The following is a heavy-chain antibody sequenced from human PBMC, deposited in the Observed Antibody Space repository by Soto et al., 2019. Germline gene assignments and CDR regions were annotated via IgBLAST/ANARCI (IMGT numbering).Heavy chain of an antibody. J-gene: IGHJ4*02. D-gene: IGHD3-10*01. CDR1: GFTVTSNF. CDR2: IYSAGDT. V-gene: IGHV3-53*02. Sequence: EVQLVQSGGGLVQPGGSLRLSCAASGFTVTSNFMSWVRQAPGKGLVWVSFIYSAGDTNYADSVRGRFTFSRDISKNTPYLQMQSLRAEYTAVYFCARGLRWAIREKSLDYRGQGALVTVS. CDR3: ARGLRWAIREKSLDY.